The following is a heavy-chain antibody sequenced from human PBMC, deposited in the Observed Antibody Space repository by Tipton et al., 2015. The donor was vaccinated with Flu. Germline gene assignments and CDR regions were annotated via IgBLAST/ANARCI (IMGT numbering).Heavy chain of an antibody. D-gene: IGHD6-13*01. Sequence: TLSLTCTVSGGSISSSSYYWGWIRQPPGKGLEWIGSIYYSGSTYYNPSLKSRVTISVDTSKNQFSLKLSSVTAADTAVYYCARDSRTAAAGSEDYWGQGTLVTVSS. V-gene: IGHV4-39*07. CDR3: ARDSRTAAAGSEDY. CDR2: IYYSGST. J-gene: IGHJ4*02. CDR1: GGSISSSSYY.